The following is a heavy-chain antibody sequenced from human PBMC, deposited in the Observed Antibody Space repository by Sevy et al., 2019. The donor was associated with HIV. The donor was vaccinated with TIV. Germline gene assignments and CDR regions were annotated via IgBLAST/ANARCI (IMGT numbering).Heavy chain of an antibody. J-gene: IGHJ4*02. CDR2: IKQDGNEK. CDR1: GFNLSPYW. V-gene: IGHV3-7*01. Sequence: GGSLRLSCVASGFNLSPYWMTWVRQAPGKGLEWVANIKQDGNEKYYVDSVKGRFTVSRDNAKNALYLQMYSLRVEDTAVYFCASTTYHYDSNTYYPVYWGQGTRVTVSS. D-gene: IGHD3-22*01. CDR3: ASTTYHYDSNTYYPVY.